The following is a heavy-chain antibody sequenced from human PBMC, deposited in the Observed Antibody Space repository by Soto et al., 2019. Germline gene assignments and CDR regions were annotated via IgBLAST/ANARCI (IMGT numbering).Heavy chain of an antibody. V-gene: IGHV3-48*01. Sequence: HPGGALRLSCAASGFTFSSYSMNWVRQAPGKGLEWVSYISSSSSTIYYADSVKGRFTISRDNAKNSLYLQMNSLRAEDTAVYYCARVMVRGVIGEAFDYWGQGTMVTVSS. CDR1: GFTFSSYS. CDR2: ISSSSSTI. J-gene: IGHJ4*02. D-gene: IGHD3-10*01. CDR3: ARVMVRGVIGEAFDY.